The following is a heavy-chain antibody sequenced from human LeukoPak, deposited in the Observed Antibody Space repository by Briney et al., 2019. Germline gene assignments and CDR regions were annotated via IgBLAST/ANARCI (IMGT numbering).Heavy chain of an antibody. CDR3: ARVYYDFWSGYYTDDAFDI. CDR1: GGSISSYY. J-gene: IGHJ3*02. D-gene: IGHD3-3*01. V-gene: IGHV4-59*01. Sequence: SETLSLTCTVSGGSISSYYWSWIRQPPGKGLEWIGYIYYSGSTNYNPSLKGRVTISVDTSKNQFSLKLSSVTAADTAVYYCARVYYDFWSGYYTDDAFDIWGQGTMVTVSS. CDR2: IYYSGST.